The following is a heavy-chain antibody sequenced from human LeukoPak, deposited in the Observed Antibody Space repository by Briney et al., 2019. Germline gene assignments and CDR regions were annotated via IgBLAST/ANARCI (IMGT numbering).Heavy chain of an antibody. CDR2: IYPGDSDT. V-gene: IGHV5-51*01. CDR3: ARLYRDYYDSSGPSYGMDV. J-gene: IGHJ6*02. D-gene: IGHD3-22*01. CDR1: GYSFTSYW. Sequence: GESLKISCKGSGYSFTSYWIGWVRQIPGKGLEWMGIIYPGDSDTRYSPSFQGQVTISADKSISTAYLQWSSLKASDTAMYYCARLYRDYYDSSGPSYGMDVWGQGTTVTVSS.